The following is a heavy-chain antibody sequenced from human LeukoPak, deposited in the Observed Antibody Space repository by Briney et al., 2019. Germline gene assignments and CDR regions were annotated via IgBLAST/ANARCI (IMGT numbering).Heavy chain of an antibody. CDR2: FDPEDGET. V-gene: IGHV1-24*01. Sequence: ASVKVSCKVSKYTLTELSMHWVRQAPGKGLEWMGGFDPEDGETIYAQKFQGRVTMTEDTSTDTAYMELSSLRSEDTAVYYCATVYLRWELLRGFDYWGQGTLVTVSS. CDR1: KYTLTELS. J-gene: IGHJ4*02. D-gene: IGHD1-26*01. CDR3: ATVYLRWELLRGFDY.